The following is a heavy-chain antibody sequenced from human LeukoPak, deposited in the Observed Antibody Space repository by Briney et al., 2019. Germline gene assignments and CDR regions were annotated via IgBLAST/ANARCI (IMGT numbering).Heavy chain of an antibody. D-gene: IGHD6-19*01. J-gene: IGHJ4*02. CDR2: ISYDGSNK. V-gene: IGHV3-30*04. Sequence: GRSLRLSCAASGFTFSSYAMHWVRQAPGKGLEWVAVISYDGSNKYYADSVKGRFTISRDNSKSTLYLQMNSLRAEDTAVYYCAKDTEAVAGYFDYWGQGTLVTVSS. CDR1: GFTFSSYA. CDR3: AKDTEAVAGYFDY.